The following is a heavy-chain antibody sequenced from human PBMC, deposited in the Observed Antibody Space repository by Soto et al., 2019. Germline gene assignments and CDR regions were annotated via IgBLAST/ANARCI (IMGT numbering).Heavy chain of an antibody. J-gene: IGHJ5*02. Sequence: SETLSLTCAVSGGSISSGGYSWSWIRQPPGKGLEWIGSIYHSGSTYYNPSLKSRVTISVDRSKNQFSLKVSSVTAADTAVYYCARGLGANWFDPWGQGTRVTVSS. CDR1: GGSISSGGYS. CDR2: IYHSGST. D-gene: IGHD1-26*01. V-gene: IGHV4-30-2*01. CDR3: ARGLGANWFDP.